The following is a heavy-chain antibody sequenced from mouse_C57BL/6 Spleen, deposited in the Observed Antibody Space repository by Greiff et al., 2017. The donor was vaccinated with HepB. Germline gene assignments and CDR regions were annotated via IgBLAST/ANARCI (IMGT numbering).Heavy chain of an antibody. CDR1: GYTFTEYT. Sequence: VQLVESGAELVKPGASVKLSCKASGYTFTEYTIHWVKQRSGQGLEWIGWFYPGSGSIKYNEKFKDKATLTADKSSSTVYMELSRLTSEDSAVYFCARHEEAYYYGSSSYAMDYWGQGTSVTVSS. CDR2: FYPGSGSI. CDR3: ARHEEAYYYGSSSYAMDY. D-gene: IGHD1-1*01. V-gene: IGHV1-62-2*01. J-gene: IGHJ4*01.